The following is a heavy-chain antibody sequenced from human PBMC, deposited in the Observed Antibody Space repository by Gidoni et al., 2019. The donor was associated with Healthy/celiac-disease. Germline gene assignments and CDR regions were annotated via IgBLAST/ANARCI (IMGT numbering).Heavy chain of an antibody. V-gene: IGHV6-1*01. Sequence: QVQLQQSGPGLVKRSQTLSLTCAISGDSVSSNSAAWNWIRQSPSRGLEWLGRTYYRSKWYNDYAVSVKSRITINPDTSKNQFSLQLNSVTPEDTAVYYCAREGQDYYGSGSYVAFDIWGQGTMVTVSS. J-gene: IGHJ3*02. CDR1: GDSVSSNSAA. CDR3: AREGQDYYGSGSYVAFDI. CDR2: TYYRSKWYN. D-gene: IGHD3-10*01.